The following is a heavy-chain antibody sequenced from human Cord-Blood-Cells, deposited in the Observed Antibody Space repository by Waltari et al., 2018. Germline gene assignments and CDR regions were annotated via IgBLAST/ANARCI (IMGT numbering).Heavy chain of an antibody. CDR3: AQRLQFDY. Sequence: SGFTFSSYAVRWVRQAPGKGLEWVSAISGSGGSTYYADSVKGRFTISRDNSKNTLYLQMNSLRAEDTAVYYCAQRLQFDYWGQGTLVTVSS. V-gene: IGHV3-23*01. CDR1: GFTFSSYA. CDR2: ISGSGGST. D-gene: IGHD4-4*01. J-gene: IGHJ4*02.